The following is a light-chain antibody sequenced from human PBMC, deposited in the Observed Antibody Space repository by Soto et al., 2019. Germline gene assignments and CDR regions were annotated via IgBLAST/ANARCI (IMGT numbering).Light chain of an antibody. Sequence: QSALTQPPSASGSPGQSVTISCTGTSSDVGGYNYVSWYQHHPGTAPKVIIYEVSKRPSGVPDRFSGSKSGNTASLTVSGLQAEDEADYYCSSYARNNNWVVGGGTKLTVL. CDR3: SSYARNNNWV. CDR2: EVS. J-gene: IGLJ3*02. CDR1: SSDVGGYNY. V-gene: IGLV2-8*01.